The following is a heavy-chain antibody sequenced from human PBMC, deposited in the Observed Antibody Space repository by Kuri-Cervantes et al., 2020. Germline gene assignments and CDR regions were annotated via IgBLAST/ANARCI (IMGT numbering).Heavy chain of an antibody. CDR2: IKQDGSEK. D-gene: IGHD2-15*01. CDR1: GFTFSSYA. CDR3: ARWRIDIARGAFDI. V-gene: IGHV3-7*01. J-gene: IGHJ3*02. Sequence: GGSLRLSCAASGFTFSSYAMHWVRQAPGKGLEWVANIKQDGSEKYYVDSVKGRFTISRDNAKNSLYLQMNSLRAEDTAVYYCARWRIDIARGAFDIWGQGTMVTVSS.